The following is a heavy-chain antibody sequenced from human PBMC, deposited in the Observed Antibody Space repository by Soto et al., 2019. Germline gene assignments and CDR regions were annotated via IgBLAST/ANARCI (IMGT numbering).Heavy chain of an antibody. J-gene: IGHJ5*02. Sequence: SETLSLTCTVSGGSISSGDYYWSWIRQPPGKGLEWIGYIYYSGSTYYNPSLKSRVTISVDTSKNQFSLKLSSVTAADTAVYYCARDLDYYDSSGYSNWFDPWGQGTLVTVSS. V-gene: IGHV4-30-4*01. D-gene: IGHD3-22*01. CDR2: IYYSGST. CDR3: ARDLDYYDSSGYSNWFDP. CDR1: GGSISSGDYY.